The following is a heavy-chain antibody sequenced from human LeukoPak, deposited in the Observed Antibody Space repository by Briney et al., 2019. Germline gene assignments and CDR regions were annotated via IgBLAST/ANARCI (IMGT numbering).Heavy chain of an antibody. CDR2: INTNSGGT. Sequence: ASVKVSCKASGYTFTDYYMQWVRQAPGQGLEWMGRINTNSGGTNYAQKFQARVTMTRDTSISTAYMELSRLRSDDTALYYCARAAYYYDGSGYYLGDWGQGTLVTVSS. D-gene: IGHD3-22*01. V-gene: IGHV1-2*06. J-gene: IGHJ4*02. CDR1: GYTFTDYY. CDR3: ARAAYYYDGSGYYLGD.